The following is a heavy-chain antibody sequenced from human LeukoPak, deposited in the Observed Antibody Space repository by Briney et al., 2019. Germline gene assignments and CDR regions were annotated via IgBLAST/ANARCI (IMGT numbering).Heavy chain of an antibody. J-gene: IGHJ4*02. CDR2: ISAYNGNT. D-gene: IGHD6-19*01. CDR1: GYTFTSYG. Sequence: ASVKVSCKASGYTFTSYGVSWVRQAPGQGLEWMGWISAYNGNTNYAQKLQGRVTMTTDTSTSTAYMELRSLRSDDTAVYYCARDIAVAGIVGYWGQGTLVTVSS. V-gene: IGHV1-18*01. CDR3: ARDIAVAGIVGY.